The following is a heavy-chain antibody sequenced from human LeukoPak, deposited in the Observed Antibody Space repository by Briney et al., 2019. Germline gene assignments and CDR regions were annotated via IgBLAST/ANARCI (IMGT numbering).Heavy chain of an antibody. V-gene: IGHV3-53*01. D-gene: IGHD2-2*01. Sequence: GGSLRLSCAASGFTVSSNYMSWVRQAPGKGLEWVSVIYSGGSTYYADSVKGRFTISRDNSKNTLYLQMNSLRAEDTAVYYCARGVPAARGWFDPWGQGTLVTVSS. CDR1: GFTVSSNY. CDR2: IYSGGST. J-gene: IGHJ5*02. CDR3: ARGVPAARGWFDP.